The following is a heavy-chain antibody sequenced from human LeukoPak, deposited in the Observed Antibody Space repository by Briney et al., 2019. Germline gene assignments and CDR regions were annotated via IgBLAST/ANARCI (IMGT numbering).Heavy chain of an antibody. CDR3: TRDQMNY. CDR2: ISSSSTYM. Sequence: PGESLRLSCVASGFTFSYYSMNWVRQAPGMGLEWVSSISSSSTYMYYADSVKGRFTISRDTSKNTVSLQMNSLRVEDTAMYYCTRDQMNYWGQGTLVTVSS. CDR1: GFTFSYYS. J-gene: IGHJ4*02. V-gene: IGHV3-21*04. D-gene: IGHD5-24*01.